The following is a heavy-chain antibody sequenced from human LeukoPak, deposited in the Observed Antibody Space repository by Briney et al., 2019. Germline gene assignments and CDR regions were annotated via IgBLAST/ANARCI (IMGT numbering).Heavy chain of an antibody. Sequence: GGSLRLSCAASGFTLSSCEVNWARQAPGEGLEGVSYMSSSGRTIFYGDCVEGRFTISRDNAKNSLYMHMISLRAEDTAVYYCARDPHQSWLRSSWYPITYLDYWGQGTPVTVSS. D-gene: IGHD6-13*01. J-gene: IGHJ4*02. CDR1: GFTLSSCE. CDR2: MSSSGRTI. V-gene: IGHV3-48*03. CDR3: ARDPHQSWLRSSWYPITYLDY.